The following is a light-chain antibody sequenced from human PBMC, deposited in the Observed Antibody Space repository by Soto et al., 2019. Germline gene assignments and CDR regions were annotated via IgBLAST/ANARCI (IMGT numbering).Light chain of an antibody. CDR2: LYSDGSH. CDR3: QTWGTALRV. J-gene: IGLJ3*02. Sequence: QLVLTQSPSASASLGASVKLTCTLSSGHSSYAIAWHQQQPEKGPRYLMKLYSDGSHNKGDGIPDRFSGSSSGAERYLTISSLQSEDEDDYYCQTWGTALRVFGGGTKLTVL. V-gene: IGLV4-69*01. CDR1: SGHSSYA.